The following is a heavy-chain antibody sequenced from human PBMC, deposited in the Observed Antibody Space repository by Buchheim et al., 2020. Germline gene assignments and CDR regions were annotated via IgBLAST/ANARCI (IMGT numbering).Heavy chain of an antibody. J-gene: IGHJ4*02. CDR1: GGSFSGHY. Sequence: QVQLQESGPRLAKPSETLSLTCTVSGGSFSGHYWTWIRQSPGKGLEWLGHHYYTGSPNYNPSLSGRVAIPLAKSNNQFSLKLNPMTAVDTALYYCAVSPVGGWGNIDYWGQGTL. D-gene: IGHD1-26*01. CDR2: HYYTGSP. V-gene: IGHV4-59*11. CDR3: AVSPVGGWGNIDY.